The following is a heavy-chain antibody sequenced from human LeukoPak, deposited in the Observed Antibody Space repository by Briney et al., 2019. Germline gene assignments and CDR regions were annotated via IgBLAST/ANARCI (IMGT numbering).Heavy chain of an antibody. CDR1: GFTFSTYA. D-gene: IGHD6-6*01. CDR3: VKASSSSPQYNWFDA. V-gene: IGHV3-23*01. Sequence: GGSLRLSCAASGFTFSTYAMSWVRQAPGKGLEWVSVVSGTGGRTYYADSVKGRFTISRDNSKNTLYLQMNSLRAEDAALYYCVKASSSSPQYNWFDAWGQGTLVTVSS. CDR2: VSGTGGRT. J-gene: IGHJ5*02.